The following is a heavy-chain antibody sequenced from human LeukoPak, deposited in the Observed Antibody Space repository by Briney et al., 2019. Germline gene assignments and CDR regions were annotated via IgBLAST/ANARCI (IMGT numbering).Heavy chain of an antibody. CDR2: INPNSGGT. V-gene: IGHV1-2*02. D-gene: IGHD3-10*01. CDR3: ARAAMGGSGSYRVPY. Sequence: GASVKVPCKAYGYTFTGYYMHWVRHAAGQGREWMGWINPNSGGTKYAQKFPGRGTMTRDTSTRPAYMELGRLRTDGPAVYYCARAAMGGSGSYRVPYWGQGTPVTVSS. J-gene: IGHJ4*02. CDR1: GYTFTGYY.